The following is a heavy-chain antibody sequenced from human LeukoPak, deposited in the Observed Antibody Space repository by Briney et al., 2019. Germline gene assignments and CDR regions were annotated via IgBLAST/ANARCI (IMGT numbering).Heavy chain of an antibody. Sequence: SETLSLTCIVSGGSITSSFHFWAWIRQPPGRGLEWIGSVYYSGSTYYNPSLNSRVSISIDTSKNRFSLKMTSVTAADTAMFYCARLFSGHFDHWGQGALVTVSS. CDR2: VYYSGST. D-gene: IGHD2-15*01. CDR3: ARLFSGHFDH. J-gene: IGHJ4*02. CDR1: GGSITSSFHF. V-gene: IGHV4-39*01.